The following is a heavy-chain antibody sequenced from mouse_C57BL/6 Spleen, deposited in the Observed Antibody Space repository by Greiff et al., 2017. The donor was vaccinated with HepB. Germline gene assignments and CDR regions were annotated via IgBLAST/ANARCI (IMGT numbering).Heavy chain of an antibody. J-gene: IGHJ3*01. D-gene: IGHD3-3*01. CDR2: IYPGSGNT. V-gene: IGHV1-76*01. CDR1: GYTFTDYY. Sequence: VQLQQSGAELVRPGASVKLSCKASGYTFTDYYINWVKQRPGQGLEWIARIYPGSGNTYYNEKFKGKATLTAEKSSSTAYMQLSSLTSEDSAVYFCARAGDGAWFAYWGQGTLVTVSA. CDR3: ARAGDGAWFAY.